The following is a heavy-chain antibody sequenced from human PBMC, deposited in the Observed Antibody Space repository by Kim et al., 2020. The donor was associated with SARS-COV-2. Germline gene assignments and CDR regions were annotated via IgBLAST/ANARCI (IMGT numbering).Heavy chain of an antibody. CDR2: IGTAGDT. CDR1: GFTFSSYD. D-gene: IGHD2-2*01. CDR3: ASAVGYCSSTSWYYFDY. Sequence: GGSLRLSCAASGFTFSSYDMHWVRHATGKGLEWVSAIGTAGDTYYPGSVKGRFTISRENAKNALYLQMNSLRAGDTAVYYCASAVGYCSSTSWYYFDYWGQGTLVTVSS. V-gene: IGHV3-13*01. J-gene: IGHJ4*02.